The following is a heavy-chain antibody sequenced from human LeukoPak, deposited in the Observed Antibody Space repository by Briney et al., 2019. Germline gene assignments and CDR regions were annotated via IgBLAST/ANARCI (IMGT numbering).Heavy chain of an antibody. CDR1: GGSFSGYY. CDR3: ARSDCSSSTCNYFYGMDV. V-gene: IGHV4-34*01. J-gene: IGHJ6*02. CDR2: INHSGST. D-gene: IGHD2-2*01. Sequence: PSETLSLTCAVYGGSFSGYYWSWIRQPPGKGLEWIGEINHSGSTNYNPSLKSRVTISVDTSKNQVSLKLSSVTAADTAVYYCARSDCSSSTCNYFYGMDVWGQGTTVTVSS.